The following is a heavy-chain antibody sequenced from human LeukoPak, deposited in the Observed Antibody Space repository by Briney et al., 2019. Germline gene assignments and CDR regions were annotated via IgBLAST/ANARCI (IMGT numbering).Heavy chain of an antibody. J-gene: IGHJ3*02. CDR2: FYSGGST. CDR1: GFTVSTNY. CDR3: ARDLGYSAYATVRGNDVEI. D-gene: IGHD5-12*01. Sequence: GGSLRLSCAASGFTVSTNYMSWVRQAPGRGLEWVSFFYSGGSTYYADSVKGRFTISRDISQTTVYLQMNSLRAEDTAVYYCARDLGYSAYATVRGNDVEIWGQGTMVTVSS. V-gene: IGHV3-66*01.